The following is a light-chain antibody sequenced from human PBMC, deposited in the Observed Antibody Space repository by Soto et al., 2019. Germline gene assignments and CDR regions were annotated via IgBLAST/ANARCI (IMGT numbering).Light chain of an antibody. CDR3: QQRNSYPRT. CDR1: QGISSY. J-gene: IGKJ2*01. V-gene: IGKV1-9*01. Sequence: DIQLTQSPSFLSASVGDRVTITCRASQGISSYLAWYQQKPGKAPKLLIYAASTLPSGDPSRFTGSGAATVVTLTIRRLQPEDLAAYYCQQRNSYPRTFRQGNKRDIK. CDR2: AAS.